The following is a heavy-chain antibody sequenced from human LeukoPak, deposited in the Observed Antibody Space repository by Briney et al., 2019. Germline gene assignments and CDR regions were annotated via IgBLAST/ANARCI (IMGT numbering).Heavy chain of an antibody. CDR2: IKQDGSEK. J-gene: IGHJ1*01. V-gene: IGHV3-7*01. CDR3: ARDRGGSGWFEFEC. CDR1: GFTFSYYW. Sequence: GGSLRLSCAASGFTFSYYWMSWVRQAPGKGLEWVANIKQDGSEKYYVDSVKGRFTISRDNAKNSLYLQMNSLRAEDTAVYYCARDRGGSGWFEFECWGQSTLVTVSS. D-gene: IGHD6-19*01.